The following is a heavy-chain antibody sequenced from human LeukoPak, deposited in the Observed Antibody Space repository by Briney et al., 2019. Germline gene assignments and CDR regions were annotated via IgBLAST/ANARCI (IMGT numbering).Heavy chain of an antibody. Sequence: ASVKVSCKTSGYSFTSYMIHWVRQAPGQGLEWMGWINTNTGNPTYAQGFTGRFVFSLDTSVSTAYLQISSLKAEDTAVYYCARDWAGYEPWGQGTLVTVSS. J-gene: IGHJ5*02. CDR1: GYSFTSYM. CDR3: ARDWAGYEP. V-gene: IGHV7-4-1*02. D-gene: IGHD5-12*01. CDR2: INTNTGNP.